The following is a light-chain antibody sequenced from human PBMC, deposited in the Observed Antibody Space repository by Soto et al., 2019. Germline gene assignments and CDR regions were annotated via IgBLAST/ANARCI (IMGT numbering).Light chain of an antibody. CDR2: DSN. Sequence: QSALTQPASVSGSPGQSITISCTATNSDVGSNNVVSWYQQHPGKAPQLMIYDSNKRPSGVSHRFSASKSGNTASLTISGLQAEDEADYYCCSSVGSSISVVFGGGTKLTVL. V-gene: IGLV2-23*01. J-gene: IGLJ2*01. CDR3: CSSVGSSISVV. CDR1: NSDVGSNNV.